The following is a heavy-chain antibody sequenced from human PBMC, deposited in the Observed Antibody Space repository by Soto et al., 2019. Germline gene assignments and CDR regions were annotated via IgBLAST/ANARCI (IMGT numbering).Heavy chain of an antibody. Sequence: ASVKVSCKASGYTFTSYAMHWVRQAPGQRLEWMGWINAGNGNTKYSQKFQGRVTITRDTSASTAYMELSSLRSEDTVLYYCARGLNGYLHYFDYWGQGTLVTVSS. J-gene: IGHJ4*02. V-gene: IGHV1-3*01. D-gene: IGHD5-18*01. CDR3: ARGLNGYLHYFDY. CDR2: INAGNGNT. CDR1: GYTFTSYA.